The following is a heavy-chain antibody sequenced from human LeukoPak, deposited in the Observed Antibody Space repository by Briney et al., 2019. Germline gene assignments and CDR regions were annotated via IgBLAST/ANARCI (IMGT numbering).Heavy chain of an antibody. CDR3: AKTWDCSNSYCYRSFDN. D-gene: IGHD2-2*02. V-gene: IGHV3-30-3*02. Sequence: GGSLRLPCAASGFTFSNYAMHWVRQAPGKGLEWVAVLSYDGTNKDEADSVKGRFTISRDNSKNMLYLQMNSLRAEDTAVYYCAKTWDCSNSYCYRSFDNWGQGTLVTVSS. CDR2: LSYDGTNK. CDR1: GFTFSNYA. J-gene: IGHJ4*02.